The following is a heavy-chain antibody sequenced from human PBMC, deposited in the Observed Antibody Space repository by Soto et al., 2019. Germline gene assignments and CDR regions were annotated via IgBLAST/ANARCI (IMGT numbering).Heavy chain of an antibody. D-gene: IGHD6-19*01. Sequence: SETLSLTCAVYGGSFSGYYWSWIRQPPGKGLEWIGEINHSGSTNYNPSLKSRVTISVDTSKNQFSLKLSSVTAADTAVYYCARGGAVAGTGSRIRFDYWGQGTLVTVSS. CDR3: ARGGAVAGTGSRIRFDY. CDR2: INHSGST. CDR1: GGSFSGYY. V-gene: IGHV4-34*01. J-gene: IGHJ4*02.